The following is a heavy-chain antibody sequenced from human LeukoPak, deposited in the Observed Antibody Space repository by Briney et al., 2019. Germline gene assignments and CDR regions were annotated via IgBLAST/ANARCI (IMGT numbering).Heavy chain of an antibody. CDR3: ARHPRGWYAFDI. CDR1: GGSINNYY. Sequence: SSETLSLTCSVSGGSINNYYWSWIRQPPGRGLEWIGYIYYSGSSNYNPSLKSRVTMSVDASENQFSLKLSSVTAADTALYYCARHPRGWYAFDIWGQGTMVTVSS. CDR2: IYYSGSS. D-gene: IGHD2-15*01. J-gene: IGHJ3*02. V-gene: IGHV4-59*08.